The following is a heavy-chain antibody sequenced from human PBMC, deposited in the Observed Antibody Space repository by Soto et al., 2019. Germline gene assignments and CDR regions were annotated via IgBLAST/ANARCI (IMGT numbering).Heavy chain of an antibody. CDR3: AKDGGTIAAADFDY. Sequence: GGSLSLSWAASGLPFGSNAMSWARKPPGKGLEWVSTSSGSGGTTYYADSVKGRFTISRDNSKNTLYLQMNSLRVEDTALYYCAKDGGTIAAADFDYWGQGTLVTVSS. CDR1: GLPFGSNA. J-gene: IGHJ4*02. CDR2: SSGSGGTT. V-gene: IGHV3-23*01. D-gene: IGHD6-13*01.